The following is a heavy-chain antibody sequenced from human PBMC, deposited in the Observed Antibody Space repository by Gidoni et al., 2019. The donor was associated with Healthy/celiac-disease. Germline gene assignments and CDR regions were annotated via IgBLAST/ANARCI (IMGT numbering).Heavy chain of an antibody. CDR1: GGSFSGYY. CDR3: ARGRVWYCSGGSCYLPFDY. J-gene: IGHJ4*02. V-gene: IGHV4-34*01. CDR2: INHSGST. Sequence: QVQLQQWGAGLLKPSETLSLTCAVYGGSFSGYYWSWIRQPPGKGLEWIGEINHSGSTNYNPSLKSRVTISVDTSKNQFSLKLSSVTAADTAVYYCARGRVWYCSGGSCYLPFDYWGQGTLVTVSS. D-gene: IGHD2-15*01.